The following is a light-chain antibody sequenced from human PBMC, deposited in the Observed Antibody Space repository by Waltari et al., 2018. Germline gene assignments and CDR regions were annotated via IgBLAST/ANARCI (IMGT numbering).Light chain of an antibody. V-gene: IGLV1-51*01. CDR1: TSNIGNYY. Sequence: QYVLTQPPSVSAAPGQKVTISCSGGTSNIGNYYVSWYQHLPGAAPKLLIYDNDKRPSGIPDRFSASRSGTSATLGITGLQIGDEADYYCATWDNSLTDVVFGGGTKLTVL. CDR2: DND. J-gene: IGLJ2*01. CDR3: ATWDNSLTDVV.